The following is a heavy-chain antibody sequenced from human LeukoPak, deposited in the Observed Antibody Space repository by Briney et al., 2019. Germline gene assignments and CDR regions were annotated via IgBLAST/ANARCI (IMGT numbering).Heavy chain of an antibody. J-gene: IGHJ6*02. CDR1: GFTFSSYA. V-gene: IGHV3-23*01. D-gene: IGHD5-18*01. CDR3: AAAPSPDVDTAMVYYYGMDV. CDR2: ISGSGGST. Sequence: PGGSLRLSCAASGFTFSSYAMSWVRQAPGKGLGWVSAISGSGGSTYYADSVKGRFTISRDNSKNTLYLQMNSLRAEDTAVYYCAAAPSPDVDTAMVYYYGMDVWGQGTTVTVSS.